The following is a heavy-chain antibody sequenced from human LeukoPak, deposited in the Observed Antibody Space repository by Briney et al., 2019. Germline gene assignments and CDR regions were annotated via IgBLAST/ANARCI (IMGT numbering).Heavy chain of an antibody. CDR3: ARDFAGLDAFDI. CDR1: GYTFTGYY. D-gene: IGHD3-3*01. V-gene: IGHV1-2*02. Sequence: ASVKVSCMASGYTFTGYYMHWVRQAPGQGLEWMGWINPNSGGTNYAQKFQGRVTMTRDTSISTAYMELSRLRSDDTAVYYCARDFAGLDAFDIWGQGTMVTVSS. CDR2: INPNSGGT. J-gene: IGHJ3*02.